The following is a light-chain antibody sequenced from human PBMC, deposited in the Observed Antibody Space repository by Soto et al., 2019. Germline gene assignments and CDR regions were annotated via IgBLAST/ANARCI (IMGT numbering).Light chain of an antibody. J-gene: IGLJ1*01. CDR1: SSDAGRYNY. CDR2: EVN. Sequence: QSALTQPPSASGSPGQSVTISCTGTSSDAGRYNYVSWYQQHPGKAPKLMISEVNKRASGVPDRFSGSKSGNTASLTVSGLQAEDEADYYCSSYAGTPFVFGTGTKVTVL. CDR3: SSYAGTPFV. V-gene: IGLV2-8*01.